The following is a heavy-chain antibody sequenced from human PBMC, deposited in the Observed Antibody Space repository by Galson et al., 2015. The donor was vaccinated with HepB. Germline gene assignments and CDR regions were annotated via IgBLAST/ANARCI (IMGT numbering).Heavy chain of an antibody. V-gene: IGHV2-70*04. CDR3: ARDRGYSYGPGGPNWYFDL. J-gene: IGHJ2*01. CDR2: IDWDDDK. D-gene: IGHD5-18*01. Sequence: PALVKPTQTLTLTCTFSGFSLSTSGMRVSWIRQPPGKALEWLARIDWDDDKFYSTSLKTRLTISKDTSKNQVVLTMTNMDPVDTATYYCARDRGYSYGPGGPNWYFDLWGRGTLVTVSS. CDR1: GFSLSTSGMR.